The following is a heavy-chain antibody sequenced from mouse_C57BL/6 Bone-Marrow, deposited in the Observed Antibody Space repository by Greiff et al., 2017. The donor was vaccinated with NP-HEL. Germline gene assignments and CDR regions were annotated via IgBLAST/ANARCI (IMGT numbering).Heavy chain of an antibody. V-gene: IGHV1-55*01. CDR3: ARAGVTTAYAMDY. J-gene: IGHJ4*01. D-gene: IGHD2-2*01. CDR1: GYTFTSYW. CDR2: IYPGSGSP. Sequence: VQLQQPGAELVKPGASVKMSCKASGYTFTSYWITWVKQRPGQGLEWIGDIYPGSGSPNYNEKFKSKATLTVDTSSSTAYMQLSSLTSEYSAVYYCARAGVTTAYAMDYWGQGTSVTVSS.